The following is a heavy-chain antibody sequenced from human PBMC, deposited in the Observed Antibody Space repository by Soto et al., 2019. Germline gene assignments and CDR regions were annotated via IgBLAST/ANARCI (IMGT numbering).Heavy chain of an antibody. CDR2: INSDGSST. Sequence: EVQLVESGGGLVQRGGSLRVSCAASGFTFSRFWMHWVRQAPGMGLVWVSRINSDGSSTNYADSVKGRFTISRDNAKNTLYLQMNSLRVEDTAVYYCARAGGSCSARSCTHKYFYGMDVWGQGTTVTVSS. CDR3: ARAGGSCSARSCTHKYFYGMDV. D-gene: IGHD2-15*01. V-gene: IGHV3-74*01. J-gene: IGHJ6*02. CDR1: GFTFSRFW.